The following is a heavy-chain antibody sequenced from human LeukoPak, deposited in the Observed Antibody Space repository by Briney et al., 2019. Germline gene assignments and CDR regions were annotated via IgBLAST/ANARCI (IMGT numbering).Heavy chain of an antibody. CDR3: ARHRTASDY. Sequence: GGSLRLSCAASGFTFSSSAMNWVRQAPGKGLEWVSSITEDSSYIYYADSVKGRFTISRDNAKNSLSLQMNSLRAEDTAVYYCARHRTASDYWGQGTLVTVSS. CDR2: ITEDSSYI. D-gene: IGHD3-16*02. V-gene: IGHV3-21*01. CDR1: GFTFSSSA. J-gene: IGHJ4*02.